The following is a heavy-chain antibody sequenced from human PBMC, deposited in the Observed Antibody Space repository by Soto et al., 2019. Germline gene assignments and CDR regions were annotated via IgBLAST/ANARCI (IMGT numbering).Heavy chain of an antibody. Sequence: EMQLLESGGGLVQPGGSLRLSCAASGFTFSNYAMSWVRQAPGKGLEWVSGIGGSTYYTDSMKGRFTISRDNSKNTLYLQVNGLRAEDTAVYYCAKDRGFTNFYCMDVWGQGTTVTVS. J-gene: IGHJ6*02. D-gene: IGHD3-10*01. CDR1: GFTFSNYA. CDR2: IGGST. V-gene: IGHV3-23*01. CDR3: AKDRGFTNFYCMDV.